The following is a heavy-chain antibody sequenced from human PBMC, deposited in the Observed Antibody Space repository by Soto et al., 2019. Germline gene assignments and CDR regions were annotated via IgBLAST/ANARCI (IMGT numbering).Heavy chain of an antibody. CDR2: INPSGGST. D-gene: IGHD3-3*01. V-gene: IGHV1-46*01. CDR1: GYTFTSYY. J-gene: IGHJ6*02. CDR3: ARDLRRITIFGVVINGMDV. Sequence: ASVKVSCKASGYTFTSYYMHWVRQAPGQGLEWMGIINPSGGSTSYAQKFQGRVTMTRDTSTSTVYMELSSLRSEDTAVYYCARDLRRITIFGVVINGMDVWAQGPTFTVSS.